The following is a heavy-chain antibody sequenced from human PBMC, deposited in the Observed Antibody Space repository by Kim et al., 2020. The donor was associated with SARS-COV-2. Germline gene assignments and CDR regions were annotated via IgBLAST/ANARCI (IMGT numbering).Heavy chain of an antibody. J-gene: IGHJ3*02. V-gene: IGHV3-30*04. CDR3: ARTPGLTGYGAFDI. Sequence: GGSLRLSCAASGFTFSSYAMHWVRQAPGKGLEWVALISYDGSIEYYADSVKGRFTISRDNSKNTLYLQMNSLRAEDTAVYYCARTPGLTGYGAFDIWGQGTMVTVSS. D-gene: IGHD3-9*01. CDR2: ISYDGSIE. CDR1: GFTFSSYA.